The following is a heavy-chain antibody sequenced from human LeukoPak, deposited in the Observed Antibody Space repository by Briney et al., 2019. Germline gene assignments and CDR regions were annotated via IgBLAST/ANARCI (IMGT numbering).Heavy chain of an antibody. CDR3: ARDRNYDSTYGMDV. V-gene: IGHV4-59*01. D-gene: IGHD3-22*01. CDR1: GGSISSYY. Sequence: SETLSLTCTVSGGSISSYYWSWIRQPPGKVLEWIGYIYYSGSTNSNPSLKSRVTISVDTSKNQFSLKMSSVTAADTAVYYCARDRNYDSTYGMDVWGQGTTVTVSS. CDR2: IYYSGST. J-gene: IGHJ6*02.